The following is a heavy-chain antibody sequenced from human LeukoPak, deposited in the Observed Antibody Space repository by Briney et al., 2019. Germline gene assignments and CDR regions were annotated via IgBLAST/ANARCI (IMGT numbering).Heavy chain of an antibody. J-gene: IGHJ4*02. V-gene: IGHV4-59*06. Sequence: SETLSLTCTVSGGSISSYYWSWIRQPPGKGLEWIGYIYYSGSTYYNPSLKSRVTISVDTSKNQFSLKLSSVTAADTAVYYCASQISSSWYDYWGQGTLVTVSS. D-gene: IGHD6-13*01. CDR1: GGSISSYY. CDR2: IYYSGST. CDR3: ASQISSSWYDY.